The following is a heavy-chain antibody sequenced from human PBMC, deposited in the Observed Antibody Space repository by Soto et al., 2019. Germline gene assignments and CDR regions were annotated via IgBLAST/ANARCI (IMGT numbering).Heavy chain of an antibody. CDR2: IYYSGST. CDR1: GGSISSGDYY. Sequence: SETLSLTCTVSGGSISSGDYYWSWIRQPPGKGLEWIGYIYYSGSTYYNPSLKSRVTISVDTSKNQFSLKLSSVTAADTAVYYCARTTAVTTSEYFQHWGQGTLVTVSS. V-gene: IGHV4-30-4*01. CDR3: ARTTAVTTSEYFQH. D-gene: IGHD4-17*01. J-gene: IGHJ1*01.